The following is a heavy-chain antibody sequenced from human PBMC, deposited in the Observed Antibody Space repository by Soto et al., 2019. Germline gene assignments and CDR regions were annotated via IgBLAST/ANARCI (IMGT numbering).Heavy chain of an antibody. D-gene: IGHD3-22*01. Sequence: GGSLRLSCAASGFTFSDYYMSWIRQAPGKGLEWVSYISSSSYTNYADSVKGRFTISRDNAKNSLYLQMNSLRAEDTAVYYCARDRRGDYYDSSGIFDYWGQGTLVTVSS. V-gene: IGHV3-11*05. CDR3: ARDRRGDYYDSSGIFDY. CDR1: GFTFSDYY. J-gene: IGHJ4*02. CDR2: ISSSSYT.